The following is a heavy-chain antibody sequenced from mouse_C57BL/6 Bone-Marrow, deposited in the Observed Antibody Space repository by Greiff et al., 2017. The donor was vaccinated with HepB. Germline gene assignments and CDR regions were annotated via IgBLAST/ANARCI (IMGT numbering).Heavy chain of an antibody. J-gene: IGHJ3*01. CDR1: GYAFTNYL. CDR3: ARAAQARAWFAY. CDR2: INPGSGGT. V-gene: IGHV1-54*01. Sequence: VQRVESGAELVRPGTSVKVSCKASGYAFTNYLIEWVKQRPGQGLEWIGVINPGSGGTNYNEKFKGKATLTADKSSSTAYMQLSSLTSEDSAVYFCARAAQARAWFAYWGQGTLVTVSA. D-gene: IGHD3-2*02.